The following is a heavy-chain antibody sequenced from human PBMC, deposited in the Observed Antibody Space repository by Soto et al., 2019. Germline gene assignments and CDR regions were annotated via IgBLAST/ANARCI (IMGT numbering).Heavy chain of an antibody. CDR1: GFTFSSHG. V-gene: IGHV3-30*18. J-gene: IGHJ5*02. D-gene: IGHD2-15*01. Sequence: QVQLVESGGGVVQPGRSLRLSCVVSGFTFSSHGMHWVRQAPGKGLEWVAIISYDGRKKYYLDSVKGRFTISRDNARNTLYLQMYNLRVEDTAVYHCAKDTGDCKSVSCNPGNNWFDPWGRGTLVTVSS. CDR3: AKDTGDCKSVSCNPGNNWFDP. CDR2: ISYDGRKK.